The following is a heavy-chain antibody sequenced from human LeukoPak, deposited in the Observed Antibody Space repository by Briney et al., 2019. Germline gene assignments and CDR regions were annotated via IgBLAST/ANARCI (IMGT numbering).Heavy chain of an antibody. CDR2: ISYDGSNK. J-gene: IGHJ3*02. Sequence: GGSLRLSCAASGFTFSSYGMHWVRQAPGKGLEWVAVISYDGSNKYYADSVKGRFTISRDNAKNSLYLQMNSLRAEDTGVYYCASRGEYYDFWSGYWGAFDIWGQGTMVTVSS. CDR3: ASRGEYYDFWSGYWGAFDI. V-gene: IGHV3-30*03. D-gene: IGHD3-3*01. CDR1: GFTFSSYG.